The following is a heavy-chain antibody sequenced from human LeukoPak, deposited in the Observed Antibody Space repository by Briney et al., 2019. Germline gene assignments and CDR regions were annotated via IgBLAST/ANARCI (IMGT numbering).Heavy chain of an antibody. CDR2: IIPLFGTP. V-gene: IGHV1-69*13. D-gene: IGHD6-19*01. J-gene: IGHJ4*02. CDR3: ASLPETYSSGLYTVDY. CDR1: RGTLSSYV. Sequence: GASVKVSCKASRGTLSSYVINWVGQAPGQGLEWMGGIIPLFGTPNYAQRFQGRLTITADESTNTVYMELSSLRFDDTAVYYCASLPETYSSGLYTVDYWGQGTLLTVSS.